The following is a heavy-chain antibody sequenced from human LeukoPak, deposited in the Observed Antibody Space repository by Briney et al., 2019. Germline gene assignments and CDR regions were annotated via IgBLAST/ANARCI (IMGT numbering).Heavy chain of an antibody. Sequence: SVKVSCTASGGTFSSYAISWVRQAPGQGLEWMGRIIPILGIANYAQKFQGRVTITADKSTSTAYMELSSLRSEDTAVYYCAITSGPTMENVAFDIWGQGTMVTVSS. CDR1: GGTFSSYA. CDR3: AITSGPTMENVAFDI. J-gene: IGHJ3*02. CDR2: IIPILGIA. V-gene: IGHV1-69*04. D-gene: IGHD3-10*01.